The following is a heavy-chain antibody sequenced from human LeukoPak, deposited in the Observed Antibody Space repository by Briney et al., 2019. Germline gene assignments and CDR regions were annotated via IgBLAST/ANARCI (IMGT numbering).Heavy chain of an antibody. V-gene: IGHV3-23*01. J-gene: IGHJ4*02. CDR1: GFTFSSYA. D-gene: IGHD6-13*01. Sequence: GGSLRPSWAASGFTFSSYAMSWVRQAPGKGLEWVSAISGSGGSTYYADSVKGRFTISRDNSKNTLYLQMNSLRAEDTAVYYCAKDRGIAAAGTDYWGQGTLVTVSS. CDR2: ISGSGGST. CDR3: AKDRGIAAAGTDY.